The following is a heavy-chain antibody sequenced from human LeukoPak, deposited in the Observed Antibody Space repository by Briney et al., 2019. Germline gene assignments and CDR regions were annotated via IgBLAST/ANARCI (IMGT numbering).Heavy chain of an antibody. J-gene: IGHJ4*02. CDR3: AKGYSSGWYSPFDY. D-gene: IGHD6-19*01. CDR1: GFTFSSYA. V-gene: IGHV3-23*01. CDR2: ISAGGGST. Sequence: PGGSLRLSCAASGFTFSSYAMTWVRQAPGKGLEWVSVISAGGGSTYYADSVKGRFTISRDNSKNTLYLQMNSLRAEDTAVYYCAKGYSSGWYSPFDYWGQGTLVTVSS.